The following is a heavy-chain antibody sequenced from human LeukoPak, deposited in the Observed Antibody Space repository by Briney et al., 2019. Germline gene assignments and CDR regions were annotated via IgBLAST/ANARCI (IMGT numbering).Heavy chain of an antibody. V-gene: IGHV1-2*02. D-gene: IGHD6-13*01. Sequence: ASVKVSSKASGYTFTAYYMHWVRQAPGQGLEWMGWINPNSGGTNYAQKIQGRVTMTRDTSISTAYMELSRLRSDDTAVYYCARGFAAAYNWFDPWGQGTLVTVSS. CDR1: GYTFTAYY. CDR2: INPNSGGT. J-gene: IGHJ5*02. CDR3: ARGFAAAYNWFDP.